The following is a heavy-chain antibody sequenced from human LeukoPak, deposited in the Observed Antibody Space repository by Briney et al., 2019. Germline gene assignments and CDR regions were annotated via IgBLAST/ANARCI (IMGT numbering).Heavy chain of an antibody. CDR3: ARALVDGYHDF. V-gene: IGHV3-66*01. Sequence: GGSLRLSCTAYGFTVRSKYMSWLRQAPGKGLEWISVLFSGGDTYYADSGKGRFTISRDDSKNTLWLQMNNLRAEDTAAYYCARALVDGYHDFWGQGTLVTVS. CDR1: GFTVRSKY. CDR2: LFSGGDT. J-gene: IGHJ4*02. D-gene: IGHD5-24*01.